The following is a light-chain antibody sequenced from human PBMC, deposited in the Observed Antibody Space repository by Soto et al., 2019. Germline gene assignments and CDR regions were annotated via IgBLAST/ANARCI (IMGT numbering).Light chain of an antibody. CDR3: SSETSSSNPEVV. Sequence: QSVLTQPASVSGSPGQSITISCTGTSSDIGTYKYVSWFQHHPGKAPKLIIFAVSNRPSGISNRFSGSKSGNTASLSVSGLQAEDDADYYCSSETSSSNPEVVFGRGTKVTVL. V-gene: IGLV2-14*01. CDR1: SSDIGTYKY. CDR2: AVS. J-gene: IGLJ2*01.